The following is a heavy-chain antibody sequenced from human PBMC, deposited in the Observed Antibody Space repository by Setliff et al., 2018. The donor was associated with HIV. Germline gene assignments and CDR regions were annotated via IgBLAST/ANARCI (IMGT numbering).Heavy chain of an antibody. CDR1: GFTFSSYG. J-gene: IGHJ4*02. CDR3: AKDRVDDGVWESDY. D-gene: IGHD1-26*01. Sequence: GGSLRLSCVASGFTFSSYGMHWVRQAPGKGLEWVAFIRYDGTNNIYYADSVRGRFTISRDNSRNTLYLQMDSLRADDTAVYYCAKDRVDDGVWESDYWGQGTLVTVSS. V-gene: IGHV3-30*02. CDR2: IRYDGTNNI.